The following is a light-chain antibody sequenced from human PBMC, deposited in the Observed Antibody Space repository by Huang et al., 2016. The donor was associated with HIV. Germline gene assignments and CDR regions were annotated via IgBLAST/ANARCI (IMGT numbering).Light chain of an antibody. CDR2: GAS. J-gene: IGKJ3*01. V-gene: IGKV3-20*01. CDR1: QSVGIY. Sequence: EIVLTQSPGTLSLSPGERDPLSCRDSQSVGIYLAWYQQKPGQAPRLLIYGASTRVTGIPDRFSGGGSGTDFTLSISRLEPEDFAVYYCQQYERPPDTFGPGTKVNIK. CDR3: QQYERPPDT.